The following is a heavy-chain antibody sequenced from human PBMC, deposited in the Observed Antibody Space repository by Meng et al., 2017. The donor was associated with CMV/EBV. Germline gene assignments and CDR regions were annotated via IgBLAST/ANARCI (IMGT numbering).Heavy chain of an antibody. D-gene: IGHD4/OR15-4a*01. Sequence: GSLRLSCAIYGGSFSGYYWSWIRQPPGKGLEWIGEINHSGSTNYNPSLKSRVTISVDTSKNQFSLKLSSVTAADMAVYYCARVRGASDYWGQGTLVTVSS. V-gene: IGHV4-34*01. CDR2: INHSGST. CDR3: ARVRGASDY. J-gene: IGHJ4*02. CDR1: GGSFSGYY.